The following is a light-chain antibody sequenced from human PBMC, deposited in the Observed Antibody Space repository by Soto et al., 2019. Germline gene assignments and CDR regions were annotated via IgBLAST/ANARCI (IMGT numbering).Light chain of an antibody. V-gene: IGKV3-15*01. CDR2: GAS. CDR3: QQYRNWPRT. CDR1: QSVDIN. J-gene: IGKJ1*01. Sequence: EIVLTQSPATLSVSPGERVSLSCRASQSVDINLAWYQQKPGQAPRLLIYGASTRATDMPGRFSGRCSGSEFNLTISSLQSEDFAVYYCQQYRNWPRTFGQGTWVDIK.